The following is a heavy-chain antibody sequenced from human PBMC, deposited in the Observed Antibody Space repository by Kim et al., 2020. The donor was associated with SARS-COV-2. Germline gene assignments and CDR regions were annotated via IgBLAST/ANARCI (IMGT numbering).Heavy chain of an antibody. CDR3: ARDSQEDYGDYGWDYYGMDV. CDR1: GYTFTSYG. V-gene: IGHV1-18*01. Sequence: ASVKVSCKASGYTFTSYGISWVRQAPGQGLEWMGWISAYNGNTNYAQKLQGRVTMTTDTSTSTAYMELRSLRSDDTAVYYCARDSQEDYGDYGWDYYGMDVWGQGTTVTVSS. CDR2: ISAYNGNT. D-gene: IGHD4-17*01. J-gene: IGHJ6*02.